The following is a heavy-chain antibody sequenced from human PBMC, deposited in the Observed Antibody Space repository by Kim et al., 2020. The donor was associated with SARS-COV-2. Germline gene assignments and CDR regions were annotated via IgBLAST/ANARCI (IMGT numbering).Heavy chain of an antibody. J-gene: IGHJ6*03. CDR3: VSTGYDFWSGYYYYYMDV. D-gene: IGHD3-3*01. V-gene: IGHV3-11*01. Sequence: KGRFTITRDNAKNSLYLQMNSLRAEDTAVYYCVSTGYDFWSGYYYYYMDVWGKGTTVTVSS.